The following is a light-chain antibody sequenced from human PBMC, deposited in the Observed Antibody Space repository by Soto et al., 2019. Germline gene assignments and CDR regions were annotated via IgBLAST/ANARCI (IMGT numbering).Light chain of an antibody. Sequence: DIQMTQSPSTLSASVGDRVTISCRASQSISVWLAWYQQKPGKAPKLLIYKASTLESGVPSRFSGSGSGTEFTLTITSLQSDDFAIYYCQQYRGTFGQGTKVDIK. V-gene: IGKV1-5*03. CDR2: KAS. CDR1: QSISVW. J-gene: IGKJ1*01. CDR3: QQYRGT.